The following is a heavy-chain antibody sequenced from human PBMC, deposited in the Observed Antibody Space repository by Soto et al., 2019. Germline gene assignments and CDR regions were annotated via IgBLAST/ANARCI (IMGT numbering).Heavy chain of an antibody. D-gene: IGHD3-22*01. V-gene: IGHV1-2*02. Sequence: ASVQVSCKASGYTFTGYYMHWVRQAPGQGLEWMGWINPNSGGTNYAQKLQGRVTMTRDTSISTAYMKLSRLRSDDTAVYYCARDRIGVVITRGYYFDYWGQGTLVTVSS. CDR2: INPNSGGT. CDR3: ARDRIGVVITRGYYFDY. J-gene: IGHJ4*02. CDR1: GYTFTGYY.